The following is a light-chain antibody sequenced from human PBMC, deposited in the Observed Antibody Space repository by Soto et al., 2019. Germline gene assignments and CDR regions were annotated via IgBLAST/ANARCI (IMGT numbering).Light chain of an antibody. CDR2: KAS. V-gene: IGKV1-5*03. Sequence: DIQMTPSPSTLSASVGDRVTISCWASQSISSWLAWYQQKPGKAPKLLIYKASSLESGVPSRFSGSGSGTDFTLTISSLQPEDFATYYCQQSYSTPRTFGQGTKVDI. CDR1: QSISSW. J-gene: IGKJ1*01. CDR3: QQSYSTPRT.